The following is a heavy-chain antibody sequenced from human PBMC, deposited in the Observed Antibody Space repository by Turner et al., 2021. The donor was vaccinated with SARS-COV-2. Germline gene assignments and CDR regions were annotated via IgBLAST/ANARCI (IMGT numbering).Heavy chain of an antibody. Sequence: EVQLVESGGGSVQPGGSLRLSCAASGFTFSSYWMSWVRQAPGKGLEWVANIKQDGSEKYYVDSVKGRFTISRDNANNSLYLQMNSLRAEDTAVYYCARAEGWAFGVVIPYDYWGQGTLVTVSS. J-gene: IGHJ4*02. D-gene: IGHD3-3*01. CDR3: ARAEGWAFGVVIPYDY. V-gene: IGHV3-7*01. CDR2: IKQDGSEK. CDR1: GFTFSSYW.